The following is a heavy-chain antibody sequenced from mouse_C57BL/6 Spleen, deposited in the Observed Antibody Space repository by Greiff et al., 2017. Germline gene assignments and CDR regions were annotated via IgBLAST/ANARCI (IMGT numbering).Heavy chain of an antibody. CDR3: AKRGSNYAMDY. D-gene: IGHD5-1*01. J-gene: IGHJ4*01. CDR1: GFSLTSYG. CDR2: IWGDGST. Sequence: VKLVESGPGLVAPSQSLSITCTVSGFSLTSYGVSWVRQPPGKGLEWLGVIWGDGSTNYHSALISRLSISQDNSKSQVFLQLNSLQTDDTATYYCAKRGSNYAMDYWGQGTSVTVSS. V-gene: IGHV2-3*01.